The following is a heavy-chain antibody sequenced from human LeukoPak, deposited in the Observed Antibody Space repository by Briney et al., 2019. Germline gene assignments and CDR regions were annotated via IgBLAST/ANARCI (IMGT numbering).Heavy chain of an antibody. Sequence: SETLSLTCTVSGGSISSDSYYWSWIRQPAGKGLEWIGRIYTSGSTNYNPSLKSRVTISVDTSKNQFSLKLSSVTAADTAVYYCARASVTTFVVDYWGQGTLVTVSS. V-gene: IGHV4-61*02. J-gene: IGHJ4*02. CDR3: ARASVTTFVVDY. D-gene: IGHD4-11*01. CDR2: IYTSGST. CDR1: GGSISSDSYY.